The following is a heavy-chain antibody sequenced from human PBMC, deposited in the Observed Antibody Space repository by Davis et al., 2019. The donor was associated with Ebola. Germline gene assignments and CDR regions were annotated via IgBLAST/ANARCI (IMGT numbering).Heavy chain of an antibody. CDR1: GFTFDDFA. CDR2: INWNGGST. D-gene: IGHD6-6*01. V-gene: IGHV3-20*04. J-gene: IGHJ1*01. CDR3: ASGAYSSSSPWEYFQY. Sequence: GESLKISCAASGFTFDDFAMAWVRQRPRKGLEWVSGINWNGGSTGYADSVKGRFTISRDNAKNSLYLQMTSLRAEDTAVYYCASGAYSSSSPWEYFQYWGQGTLVTV.